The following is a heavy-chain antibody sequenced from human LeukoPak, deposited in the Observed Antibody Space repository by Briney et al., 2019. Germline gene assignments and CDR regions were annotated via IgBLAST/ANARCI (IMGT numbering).Heavy chain of an antibody. Sequence: GGSPRLSCAASGFTFSRYWMHWVRQAPGKGLVRVSRINGDGSTTSYADSVKGGFTISRDNAKNTLYLQMNSLRAEDTAVYYCATGNYYDSRGYYTFGHWGQGTLVTVSS. CDR3: ATGNYYDSRGYYTFGH. J-gene: IGHJ1*01. V-gene: IGHV3-74*01. CDR2: INGDGSTT. D-gene: IGHD3-22*01. CDR1: GFTFSRYW.